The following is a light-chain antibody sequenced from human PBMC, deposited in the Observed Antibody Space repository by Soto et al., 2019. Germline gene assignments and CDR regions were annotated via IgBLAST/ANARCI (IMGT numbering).Light chain of an antibody. V-gene: IGLV2-11*01. J-gene: IGLJ3*02. Sequence: QSALTQPRSVSGSPGRSVTISCTGTSGDVGAYNYVSWYQHHPGKAPKVMIYDVSKRPSGVPDRFSGSKSGNTASLTISGLQAEDEGDYYCCSFAGTYTWVFVGGTKLTVL. CDR1: SGDVGAYNY. CDR2: DVS. CDR3: CSFAGTYTWV.